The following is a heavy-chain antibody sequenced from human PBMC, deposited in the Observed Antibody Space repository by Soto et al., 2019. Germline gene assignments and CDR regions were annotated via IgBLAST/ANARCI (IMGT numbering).Heavy chain of an antibody. CDR2: IYPGDSDT. V-gene: IGHV5-51*01. J-gene: IGHJ4*02. Sequence: PGESLKISCKGSGYSFTSYWIGWVRQMPGKGLEWMGVIYPGDSDTRYSPSFQGQVTISADKSISTAYLQWSSLKASDTAMYYCARLGDFWSGYNLYFDERGQGTLVTVSS. D-gene: IGHD3-3*01. CDR1: GYSFTSYW. CDR3: ARLGDFWSGYNLYFDE.